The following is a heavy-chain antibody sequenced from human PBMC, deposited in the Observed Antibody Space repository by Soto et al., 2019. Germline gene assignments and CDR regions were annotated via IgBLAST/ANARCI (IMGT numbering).Heavy chain of an antibody. D-gene: IGHD2-21*02. J-gene: IGHJ4*02. CDR2: IYYSGST. V-gene: IGHV4-59*08. CDR1: GGSISSYY. Sequence: QVQLQESGPGLVKPSETLSLTCTVSGGSISSYYWSWIRQPPGKGLEWIGYIYYSGSTNYNPSLKSRVTISVDTSKNQFSLKLSSVTAADTAVYYCARACGGDCYSDYWGQGTLVTVSS. CDR3: ARACGGDCYSDY.